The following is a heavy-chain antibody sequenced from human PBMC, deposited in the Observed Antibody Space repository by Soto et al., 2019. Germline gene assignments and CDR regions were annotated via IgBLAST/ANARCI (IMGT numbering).Heavy chain of an antibody. D-gene: IGHD3-10*01. CDR2: ISGGGHNT. V-gene: IGHV3-23*01. J-gene: IGHJ5*02. Sequence: EVQLLESGGGLVQPGGSLRLSCAASGLTLSSYVMTWVRQAPGKGLEWVSSISGGGHNTYYGDSVKGRFTISRDNSKSTVYLQINSPRDEDTAVYYCAKDLRGSLVLGLFDPWGQGTRVTVSS. CDR3: AKDLRGSLVLGLFDP. CDR1: GLTLSSYV.